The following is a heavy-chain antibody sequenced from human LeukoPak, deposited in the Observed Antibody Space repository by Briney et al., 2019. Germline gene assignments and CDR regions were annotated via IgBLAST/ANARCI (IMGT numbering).Heavy chain of an antibody. D-gene: IGHD6-19*01. J-gene: IGHJ2*01. CDR3: ARVGSSGRVTRDWYFDL. V-gene: IGHV4-59*01. CDR1: GGSISSYY. Sequence: SETLSLTCTVSGGSISSYYWSWIRQPPGKGLEWIGYIYYSGSTYYNPSLKSRVTISVDTSKNQFSLKLSSVTAADTAVYYCARVGSSGRVTRDWYFDLWGRGTLVTVSS. CDR2: IYYSGST.